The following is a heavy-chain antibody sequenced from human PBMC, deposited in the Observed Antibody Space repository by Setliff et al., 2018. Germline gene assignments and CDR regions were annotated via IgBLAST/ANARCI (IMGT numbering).Heavy chain of an antibody. J-gene: IGHJ4*02. CDR3: ARVLSSGWEGDY. D-gene: IGHD6-19*01. V-gene: IGHV4-4*07. CDR1: GGSISSYY. CDR2: IYIGGSA. Sequence: SETLSLTCTVSGGSISSYYWSWIRQPAGKGLEWIGHIYIGGSANYNPSLKSRVTMSIDTSKNQFSLKLNSVTAADTAVYYCARVLSSGWEGDYWGQGTLVTVSS.